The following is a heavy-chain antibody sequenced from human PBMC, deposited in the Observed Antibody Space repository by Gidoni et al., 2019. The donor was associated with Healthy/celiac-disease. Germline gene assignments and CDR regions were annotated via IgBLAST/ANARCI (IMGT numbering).Heavy chain of an antibody. CDR2: ISSSGSTI. V-gene: IGHV3-48*03. CDR1: GFTFSSYE. CDR3: AILPPTIGWFDP. D-gene: IGHD5-12*01. Sequence: EVQLVESGGGLVQPGGSLRLSCAASGFTFSSYEMNWVRQAPGKGLEWVSYISSSGSTIYYADSVKGRFTISRDNAKNSLYLQMNSLRAEDTAVYYCAILPPTIGWFDPWGQGTLVTVSS. J-gene: IGHJ5*02.